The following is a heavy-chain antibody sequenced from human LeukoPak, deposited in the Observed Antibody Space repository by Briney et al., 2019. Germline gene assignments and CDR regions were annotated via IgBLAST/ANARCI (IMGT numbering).Heavy chain of an antibody. CDR3: ARGFRHYHGDYGYYYYYMDV. D-gene: IGHD4-17*01. J-gene: IGHJ6*03. CDR2: INHSGST. V-gene: IGHV4-34*01. Sequence: PSETLSLTCAVYGGSFSGYYWSWIRQPPGKGLEWIGEINHSGSTNYNPSLKSRVTISVDTSKNQFSLKLSSVTAADTAVYYCARGFRHYHGDYGYYYYYMDVWGKGTTVTVSS. CDR1: GGSFSGYY.